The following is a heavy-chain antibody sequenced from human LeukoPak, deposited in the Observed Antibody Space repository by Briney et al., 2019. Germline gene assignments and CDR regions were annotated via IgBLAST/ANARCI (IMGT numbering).Heavy chain of an antibody. D-gene: IGHD4-17*01. Sequence: GGSLRLSCAASGFIVSSNYMSWVRQAPGKGLEWVSVIYSSGTTYYADSVKGRFTISRDNSKNTLYLQMNSLRAEDTAMYYCAYSDHFDNWGQGTLVTVSS. V-gene: IGHV3-66*01. J-gene: IGHJ4*02. CDR3: AYSDHFDN. CDR1: GFIVSSNY. CDR2: IYSSGTT.